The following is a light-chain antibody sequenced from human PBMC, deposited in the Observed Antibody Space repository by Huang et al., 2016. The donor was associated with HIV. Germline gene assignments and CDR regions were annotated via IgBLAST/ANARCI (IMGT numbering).Light chain of an antibody. V-gene: IGKV1-5*03. CDR1: PSISSW. CDR3: QQYSSYSSIT. CDR2: AAS. Sequence: DIQMTQSPSTLSAFIGDRVTITCRASPSISSWLAWYQQKPGKAPKLLIHAASTLERGVPSRFSGSGSGTEFSLTISNLQPDDSATYYCQQYSSYSSITFGQGTRLEI. J-gene: IGKJ5*01.